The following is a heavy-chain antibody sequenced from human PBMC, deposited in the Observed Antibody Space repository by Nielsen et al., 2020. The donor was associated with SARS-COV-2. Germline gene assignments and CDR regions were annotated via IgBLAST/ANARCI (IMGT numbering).Heavy chain of an antibody. CDR3: ARVGYRGYGNGSSHGVDY. D-gene: IGHD5-12*01. Sequence: WVRQAPGQGLEWMGWINPNSGGTNYAQKFQGWVTMTRDTSISTAYMELSRLRSDDTAVYYCARVGYRGYGNGSSHGVDYWGQGTLVTVSS. V-gene: IGHV1-2*04. J-gene: IGHJ4*02. CDR2: INPNSGGT.